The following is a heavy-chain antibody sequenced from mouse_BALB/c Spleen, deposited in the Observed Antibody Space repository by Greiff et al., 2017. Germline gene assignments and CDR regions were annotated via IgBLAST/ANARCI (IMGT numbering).Heavy chain of an antibody. J-gene: IGHJ2*01. Sequence: QVQLKQSGAELAKPGASVKMSCKASGYTFTSYWMHWVKQRPGQGLEWIGYINPSTGYTEYNQKFKDKATLTADKSSSTAYMQLSSLTSEDSAVYYCARSSTTVVEDYWGQGTTLTVSS. CDR1: GYTFTSYW. CDR2: INPSTGYT. CDR3: ARSSTTVVEDY. V-gene: IGHV1-7*01. D-gene: IGHD1-1*01.